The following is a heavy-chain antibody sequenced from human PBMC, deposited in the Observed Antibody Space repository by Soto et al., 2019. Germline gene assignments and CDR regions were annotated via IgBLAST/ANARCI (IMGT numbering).Heavy chain of an antibody. CDR2: ISAYNGDT. D-gene: IGHD3-3*01. CDR1: GYTFISYG. CDR3: ARLGCDFCPNDY. J-gene: IGHJ4*02. Sequence: QVQLVQSGTEVKKPGASVKVSCKASGYTFISYGISWVRQAPGQGLEWMGWISAYNGDTNYAQKLQGRVTMTTDTSNNTAYMELRSLRSDDTAVYYGARLGCDFCPNDYWGQGTLITVSS. V-gene: IGHV1-18*01.